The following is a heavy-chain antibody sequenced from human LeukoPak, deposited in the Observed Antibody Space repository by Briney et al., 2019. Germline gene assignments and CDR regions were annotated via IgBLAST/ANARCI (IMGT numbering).Heavy chain of an antibody. D-gene: IGHD2-2*01. J-gene: IGHJ4*02. V-gene: IGHV3-7*05. CDR2: IKQDGSEK. Sequence: GGSLRLSCVASGFTFSIYWMTWVRQAPGKGLEWVANIKQDGSEKYYVDSVKGRFTISRDNAKNSLYLQMNSLRAEDTAVYYCAKEIVSVPGAINYWGQGALVTVSS. CDR1: GFTFSIYW. CDR3: AKEIVSVPGAINY.